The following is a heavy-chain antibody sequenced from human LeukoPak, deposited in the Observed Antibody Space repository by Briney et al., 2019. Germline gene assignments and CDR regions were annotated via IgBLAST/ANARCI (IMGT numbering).Heavy chain of an antibody. Sequence: SETLSLTCTISGGSFNNYYWSWIRQSPEKGLELIGYIYSTGITNYNPSLKSRVAISVDTSRNQFSLRLTSVTAADTPIFYWAIGGLFAFDIWGQGTTVIVSS. J-gene: IGHJ3*02. CDR3: AIGGLFAFDI. CDR1: GGSFNNYY. V-gene: IGHV4-59*01. CDR2: IYSTGIT.